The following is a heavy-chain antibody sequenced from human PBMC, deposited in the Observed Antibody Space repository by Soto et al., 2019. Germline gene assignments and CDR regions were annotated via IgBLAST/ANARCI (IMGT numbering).Heavy chain of an antibody. CDR2: IYYGGST. D-gene: IGHD1-26*01. Sequence: GSLRLSCAVSGFTVSSNYMSWVRQAPGKGLEWVSVIYYGGSTYYADSVKGRFTISRDHSRNTLYLQMNSLRAEDTALYYCARSYSGSYGNYWGPGTLVTVSS. CDR3: ARSYSGSYGNY. J-gene: IGHJ4*02. CDR1: GFTVSSNY. V-gene: IGHV3-53*01.